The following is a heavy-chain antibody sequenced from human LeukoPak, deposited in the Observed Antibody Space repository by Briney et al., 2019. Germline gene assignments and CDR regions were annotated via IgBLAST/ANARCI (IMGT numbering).Heavy chain of an antibody. CDR2: INPNSGGT. D-gene: IGHD2-21*02. CDR3: ARDERAYCGGDCYLEYFQH. V-gene: IGHV1-2*04. CDR1: GYTFTGYY. J-gene: IGHJ1*01. Sequence: GASVKVSCKASGYTFTGYYMHWVRQAPGQGLEWMGWINPNSGGTNYAQKFQGWATMTRDTSISTAYMELSRLRSDDTAVYYCARDERAYCGGDCYLEYFQHWGQGTLVTVSS.